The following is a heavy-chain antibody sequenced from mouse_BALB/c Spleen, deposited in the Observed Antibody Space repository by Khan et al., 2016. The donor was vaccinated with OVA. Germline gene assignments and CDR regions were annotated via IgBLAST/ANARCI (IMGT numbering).Heavy chain of an antibody. D-gene: IGHD1-1*01. V-gene: IGHV5-6-4*01. Sequence: EVELVESGGDLVRPGGSLNLSCAASGYSFSSYSMSWFRQTPPKRLLWVASISSGGSYTYSPDSVKGRFTISRDTSKNPLYLQMRSLKSEDTALYYCKRHRSDYGSNDYFDYWGQGTTLTGSA. CDR3: KRHRSDYGSNDYFDY. CDR2: ISSGGSYT. J-gene: IGHJ2*01. CDR1: GYSFSSYS.